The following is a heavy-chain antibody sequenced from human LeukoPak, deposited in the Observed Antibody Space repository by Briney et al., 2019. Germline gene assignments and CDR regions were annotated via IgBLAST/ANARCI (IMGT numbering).Heavy chain of an antibody. J-gene: IGHJ5*02. CDR1: GGSISSSSYY. V-gene: IGHV4-39*01. D-gene: IGHD4-17*01. CDR3: ATVTTSLDGWFDP. CDR2: IYYSGST. Sequence: PSETLSLTCTVSGGSISSSSYYWGWIRQPPGKGLEWIGSIYYSGSTYYNPSLKSRVTISVDTSKNQFSLKLSSVTAADTAVYYRATVTTSLDGWFDPRGQGTLVTVSS.